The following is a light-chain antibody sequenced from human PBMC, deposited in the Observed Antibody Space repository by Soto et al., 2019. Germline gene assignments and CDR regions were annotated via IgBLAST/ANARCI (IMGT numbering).Light chain of an antibody. CDR3: QQYNQWLT. CDR1: QGISSY. Sequence: DIQLTQSPSFLSASVGDRVTITCRASQGISSYLAWYQQKPGKAPKLLIYAASTLQSGVPSRFSGSGSGTEFTLTIGSLQSEDFAVYYCQQYNQWLTFGGGTKVESK. CDR2: AAS. V-gene: IGKV1-9*01. J-gene: IGKJ4*01.